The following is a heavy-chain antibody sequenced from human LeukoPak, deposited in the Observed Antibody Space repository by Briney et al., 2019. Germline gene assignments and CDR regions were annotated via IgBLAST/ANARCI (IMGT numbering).Heavy chain of an antibody. J-gene: IGHJ5*02. CDR3: AKGYCSSTSCPYPGGKWFDP. Sequence: PGGSLRLSCAAPGFTFSSYAMSWVRQAPGKGLEWVSAISGSGGSTYYADSVKGRFTISRDNSKNTLYLQMNSLRAEDTAVYYCAKGYCSSTSCPYPGGKWFDPWGQGTLVTVSS. D-gene: IGHD2-2*01. CDR1: GFTFSSYA. V-gene: IGHV3-23*01. CDR2: ISGSGGST.